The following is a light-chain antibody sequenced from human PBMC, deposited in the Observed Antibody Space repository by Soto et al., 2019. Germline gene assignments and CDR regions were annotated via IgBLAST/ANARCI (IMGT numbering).Light chain of an antibody. J-gene: IGLJ1*01. CDR2: EVN. Sequence: QSALTQPASVSGSPGQSITVSCTGTSSDIGGYNYVSWYQHHPGKAPQLIIYEVNLRPSGVSDRFSASKSGDTASLTISGLQAGDEVDYYCCSYSTSNTHNYVFGTGTKVTVL. CDR3: CSYSTSNTHNYV. CDR1: SSDIGGYNY. V-gene: IGLV2-14*01.